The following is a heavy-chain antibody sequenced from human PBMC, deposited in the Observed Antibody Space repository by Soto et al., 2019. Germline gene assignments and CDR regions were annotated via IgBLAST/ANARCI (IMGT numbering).Heavy chain of an antibody. CDR3: ARGGRYYYDSSGYYSLFDY. CDR1: GGSISSSSYY. CDR2: IYYSGST. V-gene: IGHV4-39*01. Sequence: SETLSLTCTVSGGSISSSSYYWGWIRQPPGKGLEWIGSIYYSGSTYYNPSLKSRVTISVDTSKNQFSLKLSSVTAADTAVYYCARGGRYYYDSSGYYSLFDYWGQGTLVTVSS. J-gene: IGHJ4*02. D-gene: IGHD3-22*01.